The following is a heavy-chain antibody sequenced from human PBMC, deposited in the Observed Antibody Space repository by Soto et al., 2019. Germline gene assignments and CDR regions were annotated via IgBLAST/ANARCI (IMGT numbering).Heavy chain of an antibody. V-gene: IGHV3-30-3*01. Sequence: ESGGGVVQPGGSLRLSCVVSGFTFSTYAMHWVRQAPGKGLEWVAVISYDGSKTYYADSVKGRFTISRDSSKTTLYLEMNSLRAEDTAVYYCARDGVTIYYYYGMDVWGQGTTVAVSS. J-gene: IGHJ6*02. CDR1: GFTFSTYA. D-gene: IGHD2-8*01. CDR2: ISYDGSKT. CDR3: ARDGVTIYYYYGMDV.